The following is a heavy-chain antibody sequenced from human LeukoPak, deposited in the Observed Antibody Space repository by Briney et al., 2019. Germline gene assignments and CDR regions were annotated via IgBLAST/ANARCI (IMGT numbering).Heavy chain of an antibody. Sequence: GRSLRLSCAASGFTFSSYGMHWVRQAPGKGLEWVAVISYDGSNKYYADSVKGRFTISRDNSKNTLYLQMNSLRAEDTAVYYCAKESKLYCSSTSCYYYYYYYYMDVWGKGTTVTVSS. CDR1: GFTFSSYG. V-gene: IGHV3-30*18. CDR2: ISYDGSNK. CDR3: AKESKLYCSSTSCYYYYYYYYMDV. D-gene: IGHD2-2*01. J-gene: IGHJ6*03.